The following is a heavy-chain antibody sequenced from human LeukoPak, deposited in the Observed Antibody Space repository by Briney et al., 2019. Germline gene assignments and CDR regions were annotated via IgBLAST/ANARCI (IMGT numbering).Heavy chain of an antibody. J-gene: IGHJ4*02. V-gene: IGHV1-46*01. CDR2: INPSGGST. CDR1: GYTFTSYY. Sequence: ASVKGSCKASGYTFTSYYMHWVRQAPGQGLEWMGIINPSGGSTSYAQKFQGRVTMTRDTSTSTVYMELSSLRSEDTAVYYCARALGYCSGGSCYSSRFDYWGQGTLVTVSS. D-gene: IGHD2-15*01. CDR3: ARALGYCSGGSCYSSRFDY.